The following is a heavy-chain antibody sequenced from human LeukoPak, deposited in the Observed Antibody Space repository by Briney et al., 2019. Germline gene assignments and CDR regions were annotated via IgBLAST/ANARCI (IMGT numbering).Heavy chain of an antibody. CDR1: GYTFTSYD. V-gene: IGHV1-18*01. CDR2: ISAYNGNT. Sequence: ASVKVSCKASGYTFTSYDINWVRQAPGQGLEWMGWISAYNGNTNYAQKLQGRVTMTTDTSTSTAYMELRSLRSDDTAVYYCARIYYDSSGYYYYYFDYWGQGTLVTVSS. J-gene: IGHJ4*02. CDR3: ARIYYDSSGYYYYYFDY. D-gene: IGHD3-22*01.